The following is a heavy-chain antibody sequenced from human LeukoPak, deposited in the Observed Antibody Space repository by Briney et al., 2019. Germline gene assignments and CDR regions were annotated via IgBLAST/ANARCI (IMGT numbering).Heavy chain of an antibody. CDR2: IESVT. D-gene: IGHD2/OR15-2a*01. Sequence: GGSLTLSCVASGFAFDDYAMSWVRQAPGKGLEWVSAIESVTYYADSVKGRFTISRDKSKNTLYLQMNSLRAEDTALYYCAKAVKTGYLYAMSVWGQWTMVTVSS. J-gene: IGHJ3*01. V-gene: IGHV3-23*01. CDR1: GFAFDDYA. CDR3: AKAVKTGYLYAMSV.